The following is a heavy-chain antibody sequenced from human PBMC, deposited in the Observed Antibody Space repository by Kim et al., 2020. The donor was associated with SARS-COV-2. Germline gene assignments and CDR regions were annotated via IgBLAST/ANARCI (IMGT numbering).Heavy chain of an antibody. V-gene: IGHV3-53*01. CDR3: AKEYGSGSYYPATLGY. D-gene: IGHD3-10*01. J-gene: IGHJ4*02. Sequence: SVKGRFTISRDNSKTTLYLQMNSLRAEDTAVYYCAKEYGSGSYYPATLGYWGQGTLVTVSS.